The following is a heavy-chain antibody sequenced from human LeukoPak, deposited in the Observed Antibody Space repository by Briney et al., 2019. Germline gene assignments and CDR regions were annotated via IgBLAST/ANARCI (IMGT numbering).Heavy chain of an antibody. CDR3: AKDIVLGPRWTYYYYGMDV. CDR2: ISGSGGST. V-gene: IGHV3-23*01. CDR1: GFTFSSYA. J-gene: IGHJ6*02. Sequence: GGSLRLACAASGFTFSSYAMSWVRQAPGKGLEWVSAISGSGGSTYYADSVKGRFTISRDNSKNTLYLQMNSLRAEDTAVYYCAKDIVLGPRWTYYYYGMDVWGQGTTVTVSS. D-gene: IGHD2-8*01.